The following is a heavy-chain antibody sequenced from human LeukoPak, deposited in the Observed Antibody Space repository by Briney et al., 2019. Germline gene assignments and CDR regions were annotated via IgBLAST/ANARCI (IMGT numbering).Heavy chain of an antibody. Sequence: SETLSLTCAVYGGSFSGYYWSWIRQPPGKGLEWIGEINHSGSTNYNPSLESRVTISVDTSKNQFSLKLSSVTAADTAVYYCARATVIIDYWGQGTLVTVSS. CDR1: GGSFSGYY. CDR2: INHSGST. V-gene: IGHV4-34*01. D-gene: IGHD4-17*01. J-gene: IGHJ4*02. CDR3: ARATVIIDY.